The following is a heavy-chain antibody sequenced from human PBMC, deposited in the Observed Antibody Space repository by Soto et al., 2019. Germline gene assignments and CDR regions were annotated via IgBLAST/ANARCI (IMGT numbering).Heavy chain of an antibody. CDR3: ARDQTINYYDSSGYYFGHDAFDI. J-gene: IGHJ3*02. V-gene: IGHV3-21*01. Sequence: GGSLRLSCAASGFTFSSYSMNWVRQAPGKGLEWVSSISSSSSYIYYADSVKGRFTISRDNAKNSLYLQMNSLRAEDTAVYYCARDQTINYYDSSGYYFGHDAFDIWGQGTMVTVSS. CDR1: GFTFSSYS. CDR2: ISSSSSYI. D-gene: IGHD3-22*01.